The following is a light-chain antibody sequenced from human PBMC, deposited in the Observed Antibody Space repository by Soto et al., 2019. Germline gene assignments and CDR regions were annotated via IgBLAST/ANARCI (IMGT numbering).Light chain of an antibody. Sequence: EIVLTQSPGTLSLSPGERATLSCRASQSVSSSYLAWYQQKPGQAPRLLIYGASSRATGIPDRFSGSGSGTDFTLTISRLEPEDFAVYYCQQYCSSPFEYTFGQGTKLEIK. CDR2: GAS. V-gene: IGKV3-20*01. CDR1: QSVSSSY. J-gene: IGKJ2*01. CDR3: QQYCSSPFEYT.